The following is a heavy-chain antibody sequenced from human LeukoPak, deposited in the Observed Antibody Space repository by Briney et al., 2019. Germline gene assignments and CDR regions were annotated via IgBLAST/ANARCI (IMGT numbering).Heavy chain of an antibody. D-gene: IGHD3-3*01. J-gene: IGHJ1*01. Sequence: HAGGSLRLSCAASGFTLSTYWMTWVRQAPGKGLDWVGNIKQDGSEKYYADSVKGRFTISRDNAKTALYLQMNSLRAEDTAVYYCARDAAYDFRNPYRYFQHWGQGTLVTVSS. CDR2: IKQDGSEK. CDR3: ARDAAYDFRNPYRYFQH. V-gene: IGHV3-7*01. CDR1: GFTLSTYW.